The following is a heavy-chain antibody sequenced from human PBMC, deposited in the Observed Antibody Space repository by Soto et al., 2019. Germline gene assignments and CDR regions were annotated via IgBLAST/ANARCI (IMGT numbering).Heavy chain of an antibody. CDR3: ARDLSSYSSSWYPFDY. V-gene: IGHV1-18*01. CDR2: ISAYNGNT. D-gene: IGHD6-13*01. Sequence: VKVSFKASGYTFTSYGISWVRQAPGQGLEWMGWISAYNGNTNYAQKLQGRVTMTTDTSTSTAYMELRSLRSDDTAVYYCARDLSSYSSSWYPFDYWGQGTLVTVSS. CDR1: GYTFTSYG. J-gene: IGHJ4*02.